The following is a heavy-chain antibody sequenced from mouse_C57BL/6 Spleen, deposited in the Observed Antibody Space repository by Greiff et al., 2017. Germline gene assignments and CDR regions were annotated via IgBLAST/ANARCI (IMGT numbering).Heavy chain of an antibody. D-gene: IGHD2-3*01. Sequence: QVQLKQPGAELVMPGASVKLSCKASGYTFTSYWMHWVKQRPGQGLEWIGEIDPSDSYTNYNQKFKGKSTLTVDKSSSTAYMQLSSLTSEDSAVYYCASNGYYSYFDYWGQGTTLTVSS. V-gene: IGHV1-69*01. CDR1: GYTFTSYW. J-gene: IGHJ2*01. CDR3: ASNGYYSYFDY. CDR2: IDPSDSYT.